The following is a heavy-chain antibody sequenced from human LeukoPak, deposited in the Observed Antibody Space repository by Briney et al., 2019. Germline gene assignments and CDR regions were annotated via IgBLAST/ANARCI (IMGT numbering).Heavy chain of an antibody. Sequence: GGSLRLSCAASGFTFSSYWMSWVRQAPGKGLEWVANIKQDGSEKYYVDSVKGRFTISRDNAKNSLSLQMNSLRAEDTAVYYCARAGHSGGWLPFDYWGQGTLVTVSS. J-gene: IGHJ4*02. CDR1: GFTFSSYW. CDR3: ARAGHSGGWLPFDY. D-gene: IGHD6-19*01. V-gene: IGHV3-7*01. CDR2: IKQDGSEK.